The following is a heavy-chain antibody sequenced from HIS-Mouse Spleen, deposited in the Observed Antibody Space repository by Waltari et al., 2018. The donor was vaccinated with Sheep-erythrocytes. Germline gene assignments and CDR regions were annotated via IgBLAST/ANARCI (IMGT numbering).Heavy chain of an antibody. CDR2: IYYSGST. D-gene: IGHD5-18*01. CDR3: ARHKDTAMVHFDY. J-gene: IGHJ4*02. V-gene: IGHV4-39*01. CDR1: GGSISSSRYY. Sequence: QLQLQESGPGLVKPSETLSLTCTVSGGSISSSRYYWGWIRQPPGKGVEWIGSIYYSGSTYYNPSLKRRVTISVDTSKNQFARKLSSVTAADTAVYYCARHKDTAMVHFDYWGQGTLVTVSS.